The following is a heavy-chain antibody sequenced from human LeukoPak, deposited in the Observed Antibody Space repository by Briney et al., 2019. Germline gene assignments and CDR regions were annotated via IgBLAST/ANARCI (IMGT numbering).Heavy chain of an antibody. J-gene: IGHJ4*02. Sequence: PVASVKVSCKASGNTFTSYDVNWVRQATGQGLEWMGWISPDIGNTTSAQQFQGRVILTTDTLTSTAYMDLRSLRSDDTAVYYCARRDSNTAFDYWGQGTQVSVSS. V-gene: IGHV1-18*04. CDR3: ARRDSNTAFDY. CDR1: GNTFTSYD. CDR2: ISPDIGNT. D-gene: IGHD5-18*01.